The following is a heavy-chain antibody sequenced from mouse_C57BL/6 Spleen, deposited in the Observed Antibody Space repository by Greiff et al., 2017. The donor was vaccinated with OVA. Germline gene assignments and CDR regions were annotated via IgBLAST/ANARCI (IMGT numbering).Heavy chain of an antibody. Sequence: VQLKESGPELVKPGASVKISCKASGYSFTDYNMNWVKQSNGKSLEWIGVINPNYGTTSYNQKFKGKATLTVDQSSSTAYMQLNSLTSEDSAVYYCAREGDYGSSPYFDYWGQGTTLTVSS. V-gene: IGHV1-39*01. D-gene: IGHD1-1*01. J-gene: IGHJ2*01. CDR2: INPNYGTT. CDR1: GYSFTDYN. CDR3: AREGDYGSSPYFDY.